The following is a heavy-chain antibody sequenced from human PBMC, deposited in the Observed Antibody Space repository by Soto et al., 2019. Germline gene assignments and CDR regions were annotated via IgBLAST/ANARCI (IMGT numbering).Heavy chain of an antibody. V-gene: IGHV1-2*04. CDR2: INPNSGGT. Sequence: ASVKLSCKASGYTFTGYYMHWVRQAPGQGLEWMGWINPNSGGTNYAQKFQGWVTMTRDTSISTAYMELSRLRSDDTGVYYCARDRALGVVVGYYGMDVWRQRPTVIVSS. CDR1: GYTFTGYY. J-gene: IGHJ6*01. CDR3: ARDRALGVVVGYYGMDV. D-gene: IGHD2-15*01.